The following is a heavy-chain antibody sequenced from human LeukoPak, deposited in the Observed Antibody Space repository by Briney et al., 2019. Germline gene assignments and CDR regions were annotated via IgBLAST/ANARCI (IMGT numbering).Heavy chain of an antibody. Sequence: GGSLRLSCAASGFTFSSYWMHWVRQAPGKGMEWVANIKEDGSEQHYADSVRGRFTISRDNAKNSLYLEMNGLRAEDTAVYYCSRSLDYWGQGALVTVSS. CDR1: GFTFSSYW. V-gene: IGHV3-7*01. J-gene: IGHJ4*02. CDR2: IKEDGSEQ. CDR3: SRSLDY.